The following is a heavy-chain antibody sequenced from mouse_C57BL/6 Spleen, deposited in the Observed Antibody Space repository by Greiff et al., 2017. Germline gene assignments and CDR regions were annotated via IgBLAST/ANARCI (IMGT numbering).Heavy chain of an antibody. CDR2: ISYDGSN. Sequence: DVQLVESGPGLVKPSQSLSLTCSVTGYSITSGYYWNWIRQFPGNKLEWMGYISYDGSNNYNPSLKNRISITRDTSKNQFFLKLNSVTTEDTATYYCARDDYFAWFAYWGQGTLVTVSA. CDR3: ARDDYFAWFAY. J-gene: IGHJ3*01. D-gene: IGHD2-4*01. CDR1: GYSITSGYY. V-gene: IGHV3-6*01.